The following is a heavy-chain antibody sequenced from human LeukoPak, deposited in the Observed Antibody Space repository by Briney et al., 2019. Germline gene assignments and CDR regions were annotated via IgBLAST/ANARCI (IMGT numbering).Heavy chain of an antibody. D-gene: IGHD2-2*02. CDR1: GFTFDDYA. J-gene: IGHJ5*02. CDR2: VSWNSGSI. CDR3: AKAECSSTSCYRFDP. V-gene: IGHV3-9*01. Sequence: GGSLRLSCAASGFTFDDYAMHWVRQAPGKGLEWVSGVSWNSGSIGYADSVKGRFTISRDNAKNSLYLQMNSLRTEDTALYYCAKAECSSTSCYRFDPWGQGTLVTVSS.